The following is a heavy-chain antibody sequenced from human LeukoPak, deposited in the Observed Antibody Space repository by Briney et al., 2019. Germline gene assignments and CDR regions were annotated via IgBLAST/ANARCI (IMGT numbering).Heavy chain of an antibody. J-gene: IGHJ4*02. CDR1: GDSVSSNSAF. CDR2: TYYRSKWSN. CDR3: ARVASGSYSHYFDY. Sequence: SQTPSLTCAISGDSVSSNSAFWNWLRQSPSRGLEWLGRTYYRSKWSNDYAVSVKSRITINPDTSKNQFSLQLNSVTPEDTAVYYCARVASGSYSHYFDYWGQGTLVTVSS. V-gene: IGHV6-1*01. D-gene: IGHD1-26*01.